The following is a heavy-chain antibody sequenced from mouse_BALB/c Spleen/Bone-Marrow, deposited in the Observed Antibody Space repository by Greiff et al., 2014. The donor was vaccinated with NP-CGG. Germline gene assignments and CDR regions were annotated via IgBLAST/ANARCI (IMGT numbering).Heavy chain of an antibody. V-gene: IGHV1-54*01. J-gene: IGHJ4*01. CDR2: INPGSGGT. Sequence: VQLQQSGAELVRPGTSVKVSCKASGYAFTNYLIEWVKQRPGQGLEWIGVINPGSGGTNYNEKFKGKATLTADKSSSTAYMQLSSLTSDDSAVYFCARGGDYSFMDYWGQGTSVTVSS. D-gene: IGHD2-4*01. CDR1: GYAFTNYL. CDR3: ARGGDYSFMDY.